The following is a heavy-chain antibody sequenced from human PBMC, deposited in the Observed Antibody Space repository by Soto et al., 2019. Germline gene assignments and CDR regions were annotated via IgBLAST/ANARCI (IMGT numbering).Heavy chain of an antibody. CDR3: AKMGGGFRLNYFDY. Sequence: EVQLLESGGGLVQPGGSLRLSCVASGFTFSSYAMSWVRQAPGKGLEWVSVFSVSGGNTYYADSVKGRFTISRDNSKNTLDLQMSSLRADDTAVYYCAKMGGGFRLNYFDYWGRGALVTVSS. V-gene: IGHV3-23*01. J-gene: IGHJ4*02. CDR2: FSVSGGNT. D-gene: IGHD1-26*01. CDR1: GFTFSSYA.